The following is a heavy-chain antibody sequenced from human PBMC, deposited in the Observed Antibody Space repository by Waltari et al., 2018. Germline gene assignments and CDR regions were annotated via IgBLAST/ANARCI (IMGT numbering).Heavy chain of an antibody. CDR2: INHSGST. CDR1: GGSFSGYY. J-gene: IGHJ4*02. CDR3: ARGARSTMIVVVIRNLSFDY. Sequence: QVQLQQWGAGLLKPSETLSLTCAVYGGSFSGYYWSWLRQPPGKGLEWIGEINHSGSTNYNPSLKSRVTISVDTSKNQFSLKLSSVTAADTAVYYCARGARSTMIVVVIRNLSFDYWGQGTLVTVSS. D-gene: IGHD3-22*01. V-gene: IGHV4-34*01.